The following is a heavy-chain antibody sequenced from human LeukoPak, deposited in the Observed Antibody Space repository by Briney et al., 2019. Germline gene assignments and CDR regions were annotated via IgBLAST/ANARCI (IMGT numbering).Heavy chain of an antibody. V-gene: IGHV4-34*01. CDR3: ARGFLFSSLITMVQGATPNWFDP. D-gene: IGHD3-10*01. J-gene: IGHJ5*02. CDR2: INHSGST. Sequence: PSETLSLTCAVYGGSFSGYYWSWIRQPPGKGLEWIGEINHSGSTNYNPSLKSRVTISVDTSKNQFSLKLSSVTAADTAVYYCARGFLFSSLITMVQGATPNWFDPWGQGTLVTVSS. CDR1: GGSFSGYY.